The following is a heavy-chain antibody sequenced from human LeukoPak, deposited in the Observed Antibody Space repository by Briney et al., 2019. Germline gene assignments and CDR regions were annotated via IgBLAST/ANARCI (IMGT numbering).Heavy chain of an antibody. CDR2: ISERGGRT. CDR1: GFTFSSYA. D-gene: IGHD3-22*01. Sequence: GGSLRLSCAATGFTFSSYAMSWVRQAPGKGLEWVAGISERGGRTNYADSVKGRFTISRDNPKNTLYLQMNSLRAEDTAVYFCAKRGVVIRVILVGFHKEAYYFDSWGQGALVTVSS. CDR3: AKRGVVIRVILVGFHKEAYYFDS. V-gene: IGHV3-23*01. J-gene: IGHJ4*02.